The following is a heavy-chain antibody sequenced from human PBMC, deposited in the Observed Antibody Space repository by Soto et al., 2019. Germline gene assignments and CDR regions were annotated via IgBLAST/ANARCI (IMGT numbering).Heavy chain of an antibody. V-gene: IGHV4-38-2*01. D-gene: IGHD3-3*01. Sequence: PAETLSLTCAVSGYSISSGYYWGWIRQPPGKGLEWMGSIYHSGSTYYNPSLKSRVTISVDTSKNQFSLKLSSVTAADTAVYYCARSGCYKTIFGVVRCTDRNWFDPWGQGTLVTVSS. J-gene: IGHJ5*02. CDR2: IYHSGST. CDR1: GYSISSGYY. CDR3: ARSGCYKTIFGVVRCTDRNWFDP.